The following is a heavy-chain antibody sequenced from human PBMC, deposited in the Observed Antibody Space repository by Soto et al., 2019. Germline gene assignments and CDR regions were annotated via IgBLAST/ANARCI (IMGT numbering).Heavy chain of an antibody. CDR1: GYNFTNYG. CDR3: ARVRGGASGDYEFAN. V-gene: IGHV1-18*01. J-gene: IGHJ4*02. D-gene: IGHD4-17*01. CDR2: ITTKKGNT. Sequence: LEQSGNEVKKPGASVKVSCKASGYNFTNYGITWVRQAPGQGLEWMGWITTKKGNTQYVQKFQGRVTMTTDTSTTTSYMELRSLRSDDTAVYYCARVRGGASGDYEFANWGQGTLVTVSP.